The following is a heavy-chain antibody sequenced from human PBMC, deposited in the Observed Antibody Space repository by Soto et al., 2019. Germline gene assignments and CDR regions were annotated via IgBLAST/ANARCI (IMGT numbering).Heavy chain of an antibody. CDR3: ARQFSVYGDYGRYFDF. CDR1: GGSISSSGYY. Sequence: LSLTCPISGGSISSSGYYWGWIRQPPGKGLEWIGTMYYSGSTYYNPSLKSRVTISVDTSKNQFSLKLSSVTAADTAVYYCARQFSVYGDYGRYFDFWGQGTLVTVSS. D-gene: IGHD4-17*01. CDR2: MYYSGST. V-gene: IGHV4-39*01. J-gene: IGHJ4*02.